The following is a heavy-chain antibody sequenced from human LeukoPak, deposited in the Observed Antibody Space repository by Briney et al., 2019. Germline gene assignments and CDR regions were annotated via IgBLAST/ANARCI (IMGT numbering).Heavy chain of an antibody. V-gene: IGHV1-24*01. CDR3: ATVTIFGVVPPLGWFDP. D-gene: IGHD3-3*01. CDR1: GYTLTELS. J-gene: IGHJ5*02. Sequence: ASVKVSCKVSGYTLTELSMHWVRQAPGKGLEWMGGFDPEDGETIYAQKFQGRVTMTEDTSTDTAYMELSSLRSEDTAVYYCATVTIFGVVPPLGWFDPWGQGTLVTVSS. CDR2: FDPEDGET.